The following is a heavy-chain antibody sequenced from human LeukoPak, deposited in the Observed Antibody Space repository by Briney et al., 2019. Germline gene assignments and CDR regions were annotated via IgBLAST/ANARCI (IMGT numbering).Heavy chain of an antibody. CDR1: GGSFSSYY. Sequence: PSETLSLTCAVYGGSFSSYYWSWIRQPPGKGLEWIGEINHSGSTNYNPSLKSRVTISVDTSKNQFSLKLSSVTAADTAVYYCARVGGYCSSTSCYAYWGQGTLVTVSS. CDR3: ARVGGYCSSTSCYAY. CDR2: INHSGST. J-gene: IGHJ4*02. D-gene: IGHD2-2*01. V-gene: IGHV4-34*01.